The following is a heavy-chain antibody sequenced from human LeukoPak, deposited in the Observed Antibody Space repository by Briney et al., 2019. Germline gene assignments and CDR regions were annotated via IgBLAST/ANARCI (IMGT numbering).Heavy chain of an antibody. Sequence: KSGESLKISCKGSGYSFTSYWIGWVRQMPGKGLEWMGIIYPGGSDTRYSPSFQGQVTISADKSISTAYLQWSSLKASDTAMYYCARPRDCTNGVCYRIDVWGQGTTVTVSS. CDR2: IYPGGSDT. D-gene: IGHD2-8*01. CDR3: ARPRDCTNGVCYRIDV. J-gene: IGHJ6*02. CDR1: GYSFTSYW. V-gene: IGHV5-51*01.